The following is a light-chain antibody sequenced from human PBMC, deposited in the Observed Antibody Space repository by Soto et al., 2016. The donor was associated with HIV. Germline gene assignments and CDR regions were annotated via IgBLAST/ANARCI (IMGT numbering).Light chain of an antibody. J-gene: IGKJ2*01. CDR2: LGS. Sequence: DIVMTQSPLSLPVTPGEPASISCRSSQSLLHRNGHDYLNWYLQKPGQSPQLLIYLGSNRASGVPDRFSGAGSGTDFALKISRVEAEDVGIYYCMQSLQTPPYTFGQGTKLEIK. CDR3: MQSLQTPPYT. CDR1: QSLLHRNGHDY. V-gene: IGKV2-28*01.